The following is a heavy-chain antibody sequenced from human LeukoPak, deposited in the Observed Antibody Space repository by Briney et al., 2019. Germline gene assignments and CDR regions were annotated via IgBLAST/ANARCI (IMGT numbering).Heavy chain of an antibody. CDR3: ARGWNYYDSSGYNWFDP. J-gene: IGHJ5*02. CDR2: IYYSGST. V-gene: IGHV4-31*03. D-gene: IGHD3-22*01. CDR1: GGSISSGGYY. Sequence: SQTLSLTCTVSGGSISSGGYYWSWIRQHPGKGLEWIGYIYYSGSTDYNPSLKSRVTISVDMSKNQFSLKLSSVTAADTAVYYCARGWNYYDSSGYNWFDPRGQGTLVTVSS.